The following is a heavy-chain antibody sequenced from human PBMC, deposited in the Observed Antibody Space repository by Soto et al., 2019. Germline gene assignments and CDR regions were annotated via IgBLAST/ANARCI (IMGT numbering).Heavy chain of an antibody. V-gene: IGHV4-31*03. CDR3: VLGENGYGRY. CDR2: VYYSGSP. J-gene: IGHJ4*02. CDR1: GGSINSGGYL. Sequence: QVQLQESGPGLVKASETLSLTCSVSGGSINSGGYLWSWIRQHPGKGLEWIGFVYYSGSPHYNPSLRSRVAISVDTSKNQISLELKSVTAADTAVYFCVLGENGYGRYWGQGTLITVSP. D-gene: IGHD5-18*01.